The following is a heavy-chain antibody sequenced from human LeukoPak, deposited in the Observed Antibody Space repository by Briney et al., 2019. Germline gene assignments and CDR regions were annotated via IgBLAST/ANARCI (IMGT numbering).Heavy chain of an antibody. CDR2: ISDSGVRT. Sequence: GGSLRLSCAASGFTFSSYAMNWVRQAPGKGLEWVSVISDSGVRTYYADSVKGRFTISRDNSKNTLYLQTNSLRAEDTAVYYCAKDGSGAKNLYSSGWYYFDYWGQGTLVTVSS. V-gene: IGHV3-23*01. CDR3: AKDGSGAKNLYSSGWYYFDY. D-gene: IGHD6-19*01. J-gene: IGHJ4*02. CDR1: GFTFSSYA.